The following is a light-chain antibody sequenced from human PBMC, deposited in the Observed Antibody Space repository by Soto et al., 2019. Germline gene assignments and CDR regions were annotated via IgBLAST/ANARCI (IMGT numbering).Light chain of an antibody. CDR2: GAS. CDR3: QKYGKSPQIR. V-gene: IGKV3-20*01. J-gene: IGKJ5*01. Sequence: EIVLKHSPGTLSLSPGERATLSCRASQSVSSSYLAWYEQKPGQAPRLLIYGASTRATGIPDRFSGSGSGTDFSLTISILEPEDFAMYYCQKYGKSPQIRFGQVARLEI. CDR1: QSVSSSY.